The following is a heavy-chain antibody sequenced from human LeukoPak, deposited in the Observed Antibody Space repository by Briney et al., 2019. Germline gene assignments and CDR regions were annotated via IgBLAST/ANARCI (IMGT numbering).Heavy chain of an antibody. J-gene: IGHJ6*02. Sequence: GGSLRLPCAASGLTFNTYSMNWLRQAPGKGLEWVSYVSSSGTSIYYADSVQGRFTISRDNAVNSLFLQMNALTAEDTAVYYCAREGHSSPRGYFGVDVWGQGTTVTVSS. CDR3: AREGHSSPRGYFGVDV. CDR2: VSSSGTSI. V-gene: IGHV3-21*01. D-gene: IGHD3-3*02. CDR1: GLTFNTYS.